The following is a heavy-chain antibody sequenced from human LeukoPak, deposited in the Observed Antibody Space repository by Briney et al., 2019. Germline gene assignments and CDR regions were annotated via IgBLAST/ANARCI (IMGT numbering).Heavy chain of an antibody. D-gene: IGHD3-10*01. J-gene: IGHJ4*02. CDR2: IKQDGSEK. V-gene: IGHV3-7*01. CDR1: GFTFSSYW. Sequence: AGGSLRLSCAASGFTFSSYWMSWVRQAPGKGLEWVANIKQDGSEKYYVDSVKGRFTISRDNAKNSLYLQMNSLRAEDTAVYYCAKDKDVLLWFGELFPHDYWGQGTLVTVSS. CDR3: AKDKDVLLWFGELFPHDY.